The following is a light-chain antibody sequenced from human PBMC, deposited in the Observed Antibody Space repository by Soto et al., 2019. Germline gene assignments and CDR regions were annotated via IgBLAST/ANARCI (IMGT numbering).Light chain of an antibody. CDR3: QQANSFPLT. J-gene: IGKJ4*01. V-gene: IGKV1D-12*01. Sequence: IQMTQSPSSVPPSVGDRVTITCRASLGFNSWLAWYQQKPGKAPKLLLYAESSLQSRVPSRFSGSGSGTEFTLTSSSLQPEDFATFYCQQANSFPLTFGGGTKVEIK. CDR1: LGFNSW. CDR2: AES.